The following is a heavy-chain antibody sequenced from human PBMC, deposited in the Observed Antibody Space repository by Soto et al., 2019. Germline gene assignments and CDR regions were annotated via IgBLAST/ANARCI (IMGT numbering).Heavy chain of an antibody. D-gene: IGHD2-21*02. CDR2: IIPIFGTA. V-gene: IGHV1-69*12. Sequence: QVQLVQSGAEVKKPGSSVKVSCKASGGTFSSYAISWVRQAPGQGLEWMGGIIPIFGTANYAQKFQGRVTITADESTSTAYMELSSLRSEDTAVYYCVRGAYCGGDCYSMAPDYWGQGTLVTVSS. CDR3: VRGAYCGGDCYSMAPDY. CDR1: GGTFSSYA. J-gene: IGHJ4*02.